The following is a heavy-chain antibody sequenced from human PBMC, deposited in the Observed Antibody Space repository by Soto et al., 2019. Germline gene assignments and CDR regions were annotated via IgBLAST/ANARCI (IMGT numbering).Heavy chain of an antibody. D-gene: IGHD3-3*01. CDR1: GFTFNTYG. CDR2: ISYDGSNK. J-gene: IGHJ4*02. CDR3: ATEGRFF. Sequence: QVQLVESGGGVVQPGRSLRLSCAASGFTFNTYGMHWVRQAPGKGLEWVAVISYDGSNKYYADSVKGRFTISRDNTQNTLYVQMNSLRPEDTAVYYCATEGRFFWGQGTLVTVSS. V-gene: IGHV3-30*03.